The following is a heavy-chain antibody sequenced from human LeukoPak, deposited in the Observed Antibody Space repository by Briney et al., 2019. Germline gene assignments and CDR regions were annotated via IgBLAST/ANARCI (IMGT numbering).Heavy chain of an antibody. J-gene: IGHJ5*02. CDR3: AKGSITMVRGVLNWFDP. CDR1: GFTFDDYA. CDR2: ISWNSGSI. V-gene: IGHV3-9*01. D-gene: IGHD3-10*01. Sequence: PGRSLRLSCAASGFTFDDYAMHWVRQAPGKGLEWVSGISWNSGSIGYADSMKGRFTISRDNAKNSLYLQMNSLRAEDTALYYCAKGSITMVRGVLNWFDPWGQGTLVTVSS.